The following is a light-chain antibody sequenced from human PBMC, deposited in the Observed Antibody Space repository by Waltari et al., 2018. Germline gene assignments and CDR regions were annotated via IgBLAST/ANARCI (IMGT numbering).Light chain of an antibody. CDR2: GTS. V-gene: IGKV3-20*01. CDR1: QSVSSIF. CDR3: QHYDASVLT. J-gene: IGKJ4*01. Sequence: EMVLTQSPDPLSLSPVERATLSCRASQSVSSIFLVWLQQKPGHAPSLVFYGTSSSATGFPDRFSGSGSGTDFALTICRLEPENFAMYYCQHYDASVLTFGGGTKVEL.